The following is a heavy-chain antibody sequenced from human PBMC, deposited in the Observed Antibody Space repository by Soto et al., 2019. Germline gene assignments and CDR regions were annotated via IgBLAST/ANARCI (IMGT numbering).Heavy chain of an antibody. Sequence: ASVKVSCKASGYTFTGYYMHWVRQAPGQGLEWMGWINPNSGGTNYAQKFQGWVTMTRDTSISTAYMELSRLRSDDTAVYYCARRSSSWSGNWFDPWGQGTLVTVPQ. CDR1: GYTFTGYY. D-gene: IGHD6-13*01. CDR3: ARRSSSWSGNWFDP. CDR2: INPNSGGT. V-gene: IGHV1-2*04. J-gene: IGHJ5*02.